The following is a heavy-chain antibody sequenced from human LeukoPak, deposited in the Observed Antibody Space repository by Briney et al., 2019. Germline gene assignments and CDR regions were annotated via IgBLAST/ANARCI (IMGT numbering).Heavy chain of an antibody. D-gene: IGHD2-2*01. CDR2: IYYSGST. Sequence: SETLSLTCTVSGGSISSSSYYWGWIRQPPGKGLEWIGSIYYSGSTYYNPSLKSRVTISVDTSKNQFSLKLSSVTAADTAVYYCARAIPAANTRYYFDYWGQGTLVTVSS. CDR3: ARAIPAANTRYYFDY. J-gene: IGHJ4*02. V-gene: IGHV4-39*07. CDR1: GGSISSSSYY.